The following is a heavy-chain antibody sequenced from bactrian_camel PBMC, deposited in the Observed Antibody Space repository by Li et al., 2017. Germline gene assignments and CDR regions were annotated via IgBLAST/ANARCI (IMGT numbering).Heavy chain of an antibody. CDR3: AADTGAVCRKWRRAQVSEYVY. V-gene: IGHV3-3*01. CDR2: SVDALSP. CDR1: GYTRKQNLC. Sequence: VQLVESGGGAVQTGGSLRLSCTDHGYTRKQNLCLGWFRQAPGKEREEVATFSVDALSPYYAFFVMGRFVISHDSAKNTIDLQMSMLKPEDTATYYCAADTGAVCRKWRRAQVSEYVYWGQGTQVTVS. D-gene: IGHD5*01. J-gene: IGHJ4*01.